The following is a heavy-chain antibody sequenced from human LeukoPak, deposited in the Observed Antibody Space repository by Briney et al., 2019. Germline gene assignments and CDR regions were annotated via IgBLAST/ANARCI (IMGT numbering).Heavy chain of an antibody. Sequence: ASVKVSCKASGYTFTSYGISWVRQAPGQGLEWMGWISAYNGNTNYAQKLQGRVTMTTDTSTSTAYMELRSLRSDDTAVYYCARYNSNYGGRKEVDYWGQGTLVTVSS. V-gene: IGHV1-18*01. CDR1: GYTFTSYG. D-gene: IGHD1-7*01. CDR2: ISAYNGNT. J-gene: IGHJ4*02. CDR3: ARYNSNYGGRKEVDY.